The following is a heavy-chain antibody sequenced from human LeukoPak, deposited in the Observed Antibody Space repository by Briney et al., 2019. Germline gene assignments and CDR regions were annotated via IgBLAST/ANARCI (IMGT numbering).Heavy chain of an antibody. V-gene: IGHV5-51*01. CDR2: IYPDDSNT. CDR3: ARQGAAGKYYYYYMDV. J-gene: IGHJ6*03. D-gene: IGHD6-13*01. Sequence: AGESLKISCQGSGYNFPIYWIGWVRQMPGQGLEWMGIIYPDDSNTIYGPSFQGQVTISADKSINTAYLEWSSLKASDTAIYYCARQGAAGKYYYYYMDVWGKGTTVTVSS. CDR1: GYNFPIYW.